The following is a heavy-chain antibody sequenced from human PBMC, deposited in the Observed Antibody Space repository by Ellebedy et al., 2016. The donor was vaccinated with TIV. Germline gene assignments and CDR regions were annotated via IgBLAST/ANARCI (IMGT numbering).Heavy chain of an antibody. CDR1: GFSFSTHG. CDR2: KRFDGRNE. CDR3: TRETNPPPGALAGTGFDC. J-gene: IGHJ4*02. D-gene: IGHD6-19*01. V-gene: IGHV3-30*02. Sequence: GESLKISCVASGFSFSTHGMHWVRRAPGKGLEWVAFKRFDGRNEYNGDSVKGRFIISRDLSKNTLYLQMTRLRSEDTGIYYCTRETNPPPGALAGTGFDCWGQGTLVIVSS.